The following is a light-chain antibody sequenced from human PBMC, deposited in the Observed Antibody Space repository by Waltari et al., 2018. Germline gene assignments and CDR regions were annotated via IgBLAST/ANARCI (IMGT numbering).Light chain of an antibody. Sequence: QSALTQPASVSWSPGLSVTIFCTGTSLDVGRFTSLAWYQEHPGQVSRVIIYDVSDRPSGVSDRFSGSKSGNTASLTISGLQAEDEADYYCSSQSSNNVVLFGGGTKLTVL. V-gene: IGLV2-14*01. CDR3: SSQSSNNVVL. J-gene: IGLJ2*01. CDR2: DVS. CDR1: SLDVGRFTS.